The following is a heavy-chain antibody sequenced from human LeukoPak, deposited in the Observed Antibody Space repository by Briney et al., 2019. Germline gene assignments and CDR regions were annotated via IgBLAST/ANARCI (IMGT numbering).Heavy chain of an antibody. V-gene: IGHV4-34*01. CDR2: INHSGST. D-gene: IGHD5-12*01. J-gene: IGHJ4*02. Sequence: SETLSLTCAVYDGSFSGYYWSWIRQPPGKGLEWIGEINHSGSTNYNPSLKSRVTISVDTSKNQFSLKLSSVTAADTAVYYCARDPWTNSDYDGFDYWGQGTLVTVSS. CDR1: DGSFSGYY. CDR3: ARDPWTNSDYDGFDY.